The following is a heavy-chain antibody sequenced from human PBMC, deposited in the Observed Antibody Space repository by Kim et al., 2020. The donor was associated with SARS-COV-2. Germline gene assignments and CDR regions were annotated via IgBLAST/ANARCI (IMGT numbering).Heavy chain of an antibody. CDR1: GFTFSSYA. J-gene: IGHJ4*02. CDR3: ATQYGSGSYYVADFDY. CDR2: ISDSGGST. V-gene: IGHV3-23*01. D-gene: IGHD3-10*01. Sequence: GESLQISCAASGFTFSSYAMSWVRQAPGKGLEWVSAISDSGGSTYYADSVKGRFTISRDNSKHALSLQMNSLRAEDTAVYYCATQYGSGSYYVADFDYWGRGTLVTVSS.